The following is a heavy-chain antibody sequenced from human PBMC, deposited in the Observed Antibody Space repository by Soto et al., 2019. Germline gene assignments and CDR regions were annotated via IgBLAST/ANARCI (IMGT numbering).Heavy chain of an antibody. J-gene: IGHJ5*02. V-gene: IGHV2-5*02. CDR3: PHKIGSNNWFDP. CDR2: IYWDDDE. Sequence: QLTLKESGPTLVKPTQTLTLTCTFSGISPSASGVGVGWIRQPPGRALEWLALIYWDDDERYSPSLKSRLTITRDTSKKQVVLTMTNMDPVDTGTYYCPHKIGSNNWFDPWGQGTLVTVSS. CDR1: GISPSASGVG. D-gene: IGHD3-10*01.